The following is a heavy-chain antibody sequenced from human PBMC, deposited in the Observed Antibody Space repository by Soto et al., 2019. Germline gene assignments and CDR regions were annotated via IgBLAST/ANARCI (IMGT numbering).Heavy chain of an antibody. CDR3: ASCPVVPAAYIYLDV. Sequence: PSETLSLTCTVSGGSISSYHWIWIRQPPGKGLEWIGNIYYNGSTNYNPSLKSRVTISVDTSKNQFSLKLSSVTAADTARYYCASCPVVPAAYIYLDVWGQGTTVTVSS. J-gene: IGHJ6*02. D-gene: IGHD2-2*01. CDR1: GGSISSYH. V-gene: IGHV4-59*01. CDR2: IYYNGST.